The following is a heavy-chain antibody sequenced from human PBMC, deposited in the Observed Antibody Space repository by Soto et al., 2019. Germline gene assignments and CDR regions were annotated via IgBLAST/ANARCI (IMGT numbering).Heavy chain of an antibody. D-gene: IGHD6-13*01. CDR3: ARVTLYCERSSCHPDAYDI. V-gene: IGHV4-30-4*01. CDR1: GGSISSGDYY. CDR2: IYYTGIP. J-gene: IGHJ3*02. Sequence: SETLSLTSAFSGGSISSGDYYWSWIRQPPGKGLEWIGYIYYTGIPYYNPSLKRRVSISKDTSQNQFSLNLTSVTAADTAVYYCARVTLYCERSSCHPDAYDIWGQGTKVTVSS.